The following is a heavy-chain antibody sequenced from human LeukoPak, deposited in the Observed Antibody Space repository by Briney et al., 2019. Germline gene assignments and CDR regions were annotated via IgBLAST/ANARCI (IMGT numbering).Heavy chain of an antibody. J-gene: IGHJ4*02. V-gene: IGHV3-23*01. D-gene: IGHD3-22*01. CDR1: GFTFSSYA. CDR3: AKDRVDDSSGLGAHGY. Sequence: PGGSLRLSCAASGFTFSSYAMSWVRQAPGKGLEWVSAISGIGGSTYYADSVKGRFTISRDNSKNTLYLQMNSLRAEDTAVYYCAKDRVDDSSGLGAHGYWGQGTLVTVSS. CDR2: ISGIGGST.